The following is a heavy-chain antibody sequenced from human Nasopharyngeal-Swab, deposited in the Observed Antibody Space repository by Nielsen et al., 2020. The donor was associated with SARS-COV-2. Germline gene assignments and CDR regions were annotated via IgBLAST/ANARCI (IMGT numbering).Heavy chain of an antibody. V-gene: IGHV1-2*02. Sequence: ASVKVSCKASGYTFTGYYMHWVRQAPGQGLEWMGWINPNSGGTNYAQKFQGRVTMTRDTSISTAYMELSRLRSDDTAVYYCAREYYYGSGEWVGPGKDVWGQGTTVTVSS. CDR3: AREYYYGSGEWVGPGKDV. J-gene: IGHJ6*02. D-gene: IGHD3-10*01. CDR2: INPNSGGT. CDR1: GYTFTGYY.